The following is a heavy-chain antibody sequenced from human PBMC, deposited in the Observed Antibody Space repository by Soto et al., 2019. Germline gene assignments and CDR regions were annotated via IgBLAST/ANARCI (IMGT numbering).Heavy chain of an antibody. D-gene: IGHD6-13*01. Sequence: GESLKISCKGSGYSFTSYWIGWVRQMPGKGLEWMGIIYPGDSDTRYSPSFQGQVTISADKSISTAYLQWSSLKASDTAMYYCARHRYSSSWYFAGNWFDPWGQGTLVTVSS. CDR1: GYSFTSYW. CDR2: IYPGDSDT. J-gene: IGHJ5*02. V-gene: IGHV5-51*01. CDR3: ARHRYSSSWYFAGNWFDP.